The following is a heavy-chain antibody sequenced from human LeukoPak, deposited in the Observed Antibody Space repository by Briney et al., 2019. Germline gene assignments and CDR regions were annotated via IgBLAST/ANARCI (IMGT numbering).Heavy chain of an antibody. CDR3: AREESGSHAFDI. V-gene: IGHV4-59*06. J-gene: IGHJ3*02. CDR1: GGSISSYY. D-gene: IGHD3-10*01. CDR2: IYYSGST. Sequence: SETLSLTCTVSGGSISSYYWSWIRQHPGKGLEWIGYIYYSGSTYYNPSLKSRVTISVDTSKNQFSLKLSSVTAADTAVYYCAREESGSHAFDIWGQGTMVTVSS.